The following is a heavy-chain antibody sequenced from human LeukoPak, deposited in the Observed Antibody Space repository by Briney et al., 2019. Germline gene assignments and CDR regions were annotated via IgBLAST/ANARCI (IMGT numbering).Heavy chain of an antibody. CDR3: ARDSSSWGSLNYFDP. CDR1: GYTFTGYY. Sequence: ASVKVSCKASGYTFTGYYMHWVRQAPGQGLEWMGWINPNSGGTNYAQKFRGRVTMTRDTSISTAYMELSRLTSDDTAVYYCARDSSSWGSLNYFDPWGQGTLVTVSS. CDR2: INPNSGGT. V-gene: IGHV1-2*02. D-gene: IGHD6-13*01. J-gene: IGHJ5*02.